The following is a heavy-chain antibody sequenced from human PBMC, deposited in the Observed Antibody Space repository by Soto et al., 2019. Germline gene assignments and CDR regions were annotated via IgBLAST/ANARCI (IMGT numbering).Heavy chain of an antibody. J-gene: IGHJ4*02. CDR2: IYYSGTT. V-gene: IGHV4-30-4*01. CDR1: GGSISSGDYY. CDR3: ARDQAGNNSPYYYDY. D-gene: IGHD3-22*01. Sequence: SETLSLTCTVSGGSISSGDYYWSWIRQPPGKGLEWIGYIYYSGTTYYNPSLKSRVTISVDTSKNQFSLKLSSVTAADTAVYYCARDQAGNNSPYYYDYWGQGTLVTVSS.